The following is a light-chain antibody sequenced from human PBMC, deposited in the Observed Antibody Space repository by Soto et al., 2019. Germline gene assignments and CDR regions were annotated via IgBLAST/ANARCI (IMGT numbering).Light chain of an antibody. Sequence: QSALTQPASVSGSPGQSNTISCTGTSSDVGGYNYVSWYQQHPGKAPKLMIYDVSNRPSGVSNRFSGSKSGNTASLTISGLQAEDEADYYCSSYTSSSTLLFGGGTKLTVL. CDR3: SSYTSSSTLL. V-gene: IGLV2-14*01. CDR2: DVS. J-gene: IGLJ2*01. CDR1: SSDVGGYNY.